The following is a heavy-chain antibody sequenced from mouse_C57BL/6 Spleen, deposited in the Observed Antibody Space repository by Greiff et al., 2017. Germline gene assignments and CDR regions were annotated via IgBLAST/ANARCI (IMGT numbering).Heavy chain of an antibody. CDR3: ARTVDYAMDY. Sequence: QVQLQQPGAELVKPGASVKLSCKASGYTFTSYWMHWVKQRPGQGLEWIGMIHPNSGSTNYNEKFKSKATLTVDKSSSTAYMQRSSLTSEDSAVYYCARTVDYAMDYWGQGTSVTVSS. CDR1: GYTFTSYW. V-gene: IGHV1-64*01. D-gene: IGHD1-1*01. CDR2: IHPNSGST. J-gene: IGHJ4*01.